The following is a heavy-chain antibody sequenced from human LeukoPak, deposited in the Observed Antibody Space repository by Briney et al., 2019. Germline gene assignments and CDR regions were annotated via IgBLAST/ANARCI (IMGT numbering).Heavy chain of an antibody. V-gene: IGHV3-33*01. CDR1: VFTFSGHG. CDR2: IWYEGSNE. J-gene: IGHJ4*02. Sequence: GGSLRLSCAASVFTFSGHGMHLVRQAPGKGLEWVALIWYEGSNEYYADSVKSRFTISRDNSKNTLYLQMDSLRAEDTAVYYCARGKYYNGWYYFDYWGQGTLVTVSS. D-gene: IGHD3-10*01. CDR3: ARGKYYNGWYYFDY.